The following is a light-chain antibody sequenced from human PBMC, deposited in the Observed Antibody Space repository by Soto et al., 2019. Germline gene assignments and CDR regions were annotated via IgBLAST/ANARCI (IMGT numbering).Light chain of an antibody. CDR1: QDISNH. CDR2: DAS. V-gene: IGKV1-33*01. J-gene: IGKJ5*01. Sequence: DIQMTQSPSSLSASVGDRVTITCQASQDISNHLNWYQQKPGKAPKLLIYDASNLETGVPSRFSGSGSGTDFTVTISSLQPEDFATYSCQQYYYLPITFGQGTRLEIK. CDR3: QQYYYLPIT.